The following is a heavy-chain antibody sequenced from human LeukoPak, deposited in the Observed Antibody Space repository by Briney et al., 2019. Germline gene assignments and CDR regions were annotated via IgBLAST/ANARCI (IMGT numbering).Heavy chain of an antibody. V-gene: IGHV3-21*01. J-gene: IGHJ4*02. D-gene: IGHD3-22*01. CDR1: GFTFSSYI. CDR2: ITSSSSYI. CDR3: ARDMGSYDSSGSFDY. Sequence: GGSLRLSCAASGFTFSSYIMNWVRQAPGKGLEWVSSITSSSSYIYYADSVKGRFTISRDNAKNSLYLQMNSLRAEDTAVYYCARDMGSYDSSGSFDYWGQGTLVTVSS.